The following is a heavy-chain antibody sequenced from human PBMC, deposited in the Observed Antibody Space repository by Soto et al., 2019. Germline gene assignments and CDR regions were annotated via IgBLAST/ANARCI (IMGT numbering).Heavy chain of an antibody. D-gene: IGHD4-17*01. CDR1: GGSISSSSYY. V-gene: IGHV4-39*01. CDR2: IYYSGST. J-gene: IGHJ5*02. CDR3: ARLPDYGVGWFDP. Sequence: QLQLQESGPGLVKPSETLSLTCTVSGGSISSSSYYWGWIRQPPGKGLEWIGSIYYSGSTYYNPSLQSRVTISVDTSKNQFSLKLSSVTAADTAVYYCARLPDYGVGWFDPWGQGTLVTVSS.